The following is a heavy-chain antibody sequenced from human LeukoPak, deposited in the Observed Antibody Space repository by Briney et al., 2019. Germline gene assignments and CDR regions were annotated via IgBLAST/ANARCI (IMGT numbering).Heavy chain of an antibody. CDR1: GFTFSSYG. D-gene: IGHD3-9*01. CDR3: ARDRNDILTGQYYFDY. CDR2: IWNDGSNK. J-gene: IGHJ4*02. V-gene: IGHV3-33*01. Sequence: GGSLRLSCAASGFTFSSYGMHWVRQAPGKGLEWVTVIWNDGSNKNYADSVKGRFTISRDNSKNTLYLQMNSLRAADTAVHYCARDRNDILTGQYYFDYWGQGTLVTVSS.